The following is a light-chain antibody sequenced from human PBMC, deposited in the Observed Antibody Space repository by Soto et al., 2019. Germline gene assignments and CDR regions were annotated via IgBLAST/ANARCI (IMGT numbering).Light chain of an antibody. CDR1: QSVGTF. V-gene: IGKV3-11*01. J-gene: IGKJ2*01. CDR2: DTS. CDR3: QHRTTWPRT. Sequence: EVVLTQSPDTLSLSPGERATLSCRASQSVGTFLAWYQQKPGQAPRLIIYDTSNSATGIPARFSGTGSGPDFALTISSVEPEDFAVYFCQHRTTWPRTFGQGNKLDIQ.